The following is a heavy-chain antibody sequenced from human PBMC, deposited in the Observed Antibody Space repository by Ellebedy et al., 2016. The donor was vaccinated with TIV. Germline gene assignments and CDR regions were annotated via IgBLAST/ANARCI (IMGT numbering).Heavy chain of an antibody. D-gene: IGHD6-19*01. CDR1: GGSISSSSYY. J-gene: IGHJ2*01. V-gene: IGHV4-39*07. CDR3: ARVGAVAGHLYWYFDL. CDR2: IYYSGST. Sequence: MPSETLSLTCTVSGGSISSSSYYWGWIRQPPGKGLEWIGSIYYSGSTYYNPSLKSRVTISVDTSKNQFSLKLSSVTAADTAVYYCARVGAVAGHLYWYFDLWGRGTLVTVSS.